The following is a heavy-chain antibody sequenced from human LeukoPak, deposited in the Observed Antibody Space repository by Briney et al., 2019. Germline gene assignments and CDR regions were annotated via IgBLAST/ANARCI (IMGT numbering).Heavy chain of an antibody. Sequence: ASVTVSCKYSGYTFPSYGVSWVRHAPGQGLEWMGWISAYNGNTNYAQKLHCSVTMTTDTSTSSAYMELRSLSSDATSVYYCVWRGYYDSSGYYYDYYYYYIDVWARGTTVSVSS. CDR1: GYTFPSYG. D-gene: IGHD3-22*01. V-gene: IGHV1-18*01. J-gene: IGHJ6*03. CDR2: ISAYNGNT. CDR3: VWRGYYDSSGYYYDYYYYYIDV.